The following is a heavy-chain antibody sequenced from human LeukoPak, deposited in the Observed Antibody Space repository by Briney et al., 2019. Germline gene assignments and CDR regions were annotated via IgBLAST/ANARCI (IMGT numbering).Heavy chain of an antibody. CDR1: GYTFTTYG. J-gene: IGHJ3*02. Sequence: ASVKVSCKASGYTFTTYGISWVRQAPGQGLEWMGWISAYNGNTNYAQKFQGRVTMTIDTSTSTAYMELRSLRSDDTAVYYCARGDYYDSSGYYYPDAFDIWGQGTMVTVSS. CDR3: ARGDYYDSSGYYYPDAFDI. CDR2: ISAYNGNT. V-gene: IGHV1-18*01. D-gene: IGHD3-22*01.